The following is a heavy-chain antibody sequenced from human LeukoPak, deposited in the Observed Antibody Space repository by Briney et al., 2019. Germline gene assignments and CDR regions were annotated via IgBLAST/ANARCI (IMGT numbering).Heavy chain of an antibody. CDR1: GFTFSSYG. Sequence: GGSLGLSCAASGFTFSSYGMQWVRQAPGKGLEWVAFIRYDGSNKYYADSVKGRFTISRDNSKNTLYLQMNSLRAEDTAVYYCAKDRIQLWLVDYWGQGTLVTVSS. CDR2: IRYDGSNK. D-gene: IGHD5-18*01. V-gene: IGHV3-30*02. J-gene: IGHJ4*02. CDR3: AKDRIQLWLVDY.